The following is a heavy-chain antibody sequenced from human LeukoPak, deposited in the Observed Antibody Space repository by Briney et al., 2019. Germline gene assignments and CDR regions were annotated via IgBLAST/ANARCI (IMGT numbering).Heavy chain of an antibody. J-gene: IGHJ1*01. D-gene: IGHD2-15*01. CDR1: GGSISSYY. CDR3: ARGRRVCSGGSCYSRYFQH. Sequence: SETLSLTCTVSGGSISSYYWSWIRQPPGKGLEWIGYIYYSGSTNYNPSLKSRVTISVDTSKNQFSLKLSSVTAADTAVYYCARGRRVCSGGSCYSRYFQHWGQGTLVTVSS. V-gene: IGHV4-59*12. CDR2: IYYSGST.